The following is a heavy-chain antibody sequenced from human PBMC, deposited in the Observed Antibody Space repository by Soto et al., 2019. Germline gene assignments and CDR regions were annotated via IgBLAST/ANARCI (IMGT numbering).Heavy chain of an antibody. V-gene: IGHV1-69*13. CDR2: SIPIFGTA. Sequence: GASVKVSCKASGGTVSSYAIIWMRQAPGQGLEWMGGSIPIFGTANYAQKFRGRVTITADESTSTAYMELSSLRSEDTAVYYRAKPSTVTTLPYYYGMDVWGQGTTATVSS. CDR1: GGTVSSYA. CDR3: AKPSTVTTLPYYYGMDV. D-gene: IGHD4-4*01. J-gene: IGHJ6*02.